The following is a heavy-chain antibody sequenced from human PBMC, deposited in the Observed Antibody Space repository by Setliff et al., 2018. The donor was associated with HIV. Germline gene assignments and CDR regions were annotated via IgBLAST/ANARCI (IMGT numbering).Heavy chain of an antibody. CDR1: GFTVSSNY. CDR3: ARDPDYYDSSGPY. D-gene: IGHD3-22*01. CDR2: IYSGGST. V-gene: IGHV3-53*01. J-gene: IGHJ4*02. Sequence: SCAASGFTVSSNYMSWVRQAPGKGLEWVSVIYSGGSTYYADSVKGRFTISRDNSKNTLYLQMNSLRAEDTAVYYCARDPDYYDSSGPYWGQGTLVTVSS.